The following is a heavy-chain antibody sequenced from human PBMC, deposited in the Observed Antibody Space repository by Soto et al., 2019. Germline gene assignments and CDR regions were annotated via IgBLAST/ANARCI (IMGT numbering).Heavy chain of an antibody. CDR2: VLPFLDIT. Sequence: QVQLVQSGSEVKKPGSSVRVSCKTSGDTFSIYTISWVRQAPGQGLEWMGRVLPFLDITSYSQRFQGRVTITVDRSTPTAYMELTRLRSEDTAVYYCARDRDNSNLPNFDSWGQGNLVTVSS. CDR1: GDTFSIYT. V-gene: IGHV1-69*02. J-gene: IGHJ4*02. CDR3: ARDRDNSNLPNFDS. D-gene: IGHD1-7*01.